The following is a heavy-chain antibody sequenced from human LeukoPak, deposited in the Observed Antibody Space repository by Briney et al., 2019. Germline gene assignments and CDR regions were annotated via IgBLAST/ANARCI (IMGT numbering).Heavy chain of an antibody. CDR3: ARYPSEYYDFWSGYYDDAFDI. D-gene: IGHD3-3*01. V-gene: IGHV4-4*07. J-gene: IGHJ3*02. CDR1: GGSISSYY. CDR2: IYTSGST. Sequence: RPSETLSLTCTVSGGSISSYYWSWIRQPAGKGLEWIGRIYTSGSTNYNPSLKSRVTISVDTSKNQFSLKLSSVTAADTAVYYCARYPSEYYDFWSGYYDDAFDIWGQGTMVTVSS.